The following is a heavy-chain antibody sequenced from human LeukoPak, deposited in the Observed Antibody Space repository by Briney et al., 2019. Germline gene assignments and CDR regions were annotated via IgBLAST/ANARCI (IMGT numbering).Heavy chain of an antibody. CDR3: AKDGAVAGTLDAFDI. CDR2: ISGSGGST. CDR1: GFTFSSYG. V-gene: IGHV3-23*01. J-gene: IGHJ3*02. D-gene: IGHD6-19*01. Sequence: PGGSLRLSCAASGFTFSSYGMSWVRQAPGKGLEWVSVISGSGGSTYYADSVKGRFTISRDNSKNTLYLQMNSLRAEDTAVYYCAKDGAVAGTLDAFDIWGQGTMVTVSS.